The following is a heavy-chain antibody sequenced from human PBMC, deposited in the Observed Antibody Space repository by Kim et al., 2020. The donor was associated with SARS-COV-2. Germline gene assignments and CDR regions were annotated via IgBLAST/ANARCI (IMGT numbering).Heavy chain of an antibody. CDR1: GGSISSYY. D-gene: IGHD3-22*01. CDR3: ARDQGYYDSSGYYTYFQH. CDR2: IYYSGST. J-gene: IGHJ1*01. V-gene: IGHV4-59*01. Sequence: SETLSLTCTVSGGSISSYYWSWIRQPPGKGLEWIGYIYYSGSTNYNPSLKSRVTISVDTSKNQFSLKLSSVTAADTAVYYCARDQGYYDSSGYYTYFQHWGQGTLVTVSS.